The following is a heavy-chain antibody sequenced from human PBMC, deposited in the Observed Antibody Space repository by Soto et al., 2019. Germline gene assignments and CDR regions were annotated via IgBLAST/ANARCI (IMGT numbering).Heavy chain of an antibody. CDR1: GFTFSFYA. CDR2: ISYNGRNK. CDR3: ARQAKIGDRSQFYFDS. Sequence: QVQLVKSGGDVVQPGRSLRLSCAASGFTFSFYAMHWVRQAPGKGLEWVAVISYNGRNKHYVDSVKGRFTISRDNSQDTLYLQMDSLRPDDTAVYYCARQAKIGDRSQFYFDSWGQGTQVTVSS. J-gene: IGHJ4*02. D-gene: IGHD3-16*01. V-gene: IGHV3-30*04.